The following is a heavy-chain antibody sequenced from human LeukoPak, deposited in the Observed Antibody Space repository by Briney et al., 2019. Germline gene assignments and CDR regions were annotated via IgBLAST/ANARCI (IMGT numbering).Heavy chain of an antibody. CDR1: GFTFSSYE. D-gene: IGHD3-22*01. V-gene: IGHV3-48*03. J-gene: IGHJ3*02. Sequence: GGSLRLSCAASGFTFSSYEMNWVRQAPGKGLEWVSYISSSGSTIYYADSVKGRFTISRDNAKNSLYLQMNSLRAEDTAVYYCPRALLHYYDSSGYWFFAFDIWGQGTMVTVSS. CDR2: ISSSGSTI. CDR3: PRALLHYYDSSGYWFFAFDI.